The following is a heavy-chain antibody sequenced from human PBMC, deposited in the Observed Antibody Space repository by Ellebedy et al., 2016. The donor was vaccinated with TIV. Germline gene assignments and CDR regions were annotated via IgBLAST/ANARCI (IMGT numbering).Heavy chain of an antibody. CDR3: ARDLEPRSLISYYYGMDV. V-gene: IGHV1-18*04. Sequence: AASVKVSCKASGYTFTNYGISWVRQAPGQGLEWMGWISGYNGNTYSAQKLQGRITMTRDTSTSTVYMDLSSLGSEDTAVYYCARDLEPRSLISYYYGMDVWGQGTTVTVSS. CDR2: ISGYNGNT. CDR1: GYTFTNYG. J-gene: IGHJ6*02. D-gene: IGHD1-1*01.